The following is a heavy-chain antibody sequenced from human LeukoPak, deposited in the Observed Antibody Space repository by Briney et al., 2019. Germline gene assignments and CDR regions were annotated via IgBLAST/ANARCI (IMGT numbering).Heavy chain of an antibody. V-gene: IGHV1-69*13. CDR2: IIPILGTA. D-gene: IGHD6-19*01. CDR3: ARDRDDSSGKFDY. CDR1: GGTFSSYA. J-gene: IGHJ4*02. Sequence: ASVKVSCKASGGTFSSYAISWVRQAPGQGLVWMGGIIPILGTANYAQKFQGRVTITADESTSTAYMELSSLRSEDTAVYYCARDRDDSSGKFDYWGQGTLVTVSS.